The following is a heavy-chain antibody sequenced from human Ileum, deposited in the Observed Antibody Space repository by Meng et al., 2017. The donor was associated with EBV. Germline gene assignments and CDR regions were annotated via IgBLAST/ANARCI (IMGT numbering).Heavy chain of an antibody. V-gene: IGHV3-21*01. CDR1: GFTFSSYN. CDR2: ISSSSSYM. D-gene: IGHD3-22*01. J-gene: IGHJ4*02. Sequence: EVQLVESGGGLVKPGGSLRLSCAASGFTFSSYNMNWVRQAPGKGLEWVSSISSSSSYMYYADSLKGRFTISRDNAKNSLFLQMTSLRAEDTAVYYCARVDYDSSGYYPGYWGQGTLVTVAS. CDR3: ARVDYDSSGYYPGY.